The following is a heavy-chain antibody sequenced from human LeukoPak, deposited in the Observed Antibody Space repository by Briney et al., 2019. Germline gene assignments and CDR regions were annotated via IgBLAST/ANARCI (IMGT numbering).Heavy chain of an antibody. CDR1: GFTFTTYW. CDR3: ARDFKWIQLPHS. D-gene: IGHD5-18*01. J-gene: IGHJ4*02. V-gene: IGHV3-30*02. Sequence: PGGSLRLSCAASGFTFTTYWMSWVRQLPGKGLEWVAFIRYDGSNKYYADSVKGRFTISRDNSKNTLYLQMNSLRAEDTAVYYCARDFKWIQLPHSWGQGTLVTVSS. CDR2: IRYDGSNK.